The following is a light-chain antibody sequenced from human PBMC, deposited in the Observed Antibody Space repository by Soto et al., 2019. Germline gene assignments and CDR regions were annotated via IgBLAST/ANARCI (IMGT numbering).Light chain of an antibody. CDR1: QSVSSSY. Sequence: EIVLTQSPGTLSLSPGERSTLSCMASQSVSSSYLAWYQQKPGQAPRLLIYGASSRATGIPDRFSGSGSGTDFTLTISRLEPEDFAVYFCQQYANSRTFGQGTKVDI. CDR2: GAS. V-gene: IGKV3-20*01. J-gene: IGKJ1*01. CDR3: QQYANSRT.